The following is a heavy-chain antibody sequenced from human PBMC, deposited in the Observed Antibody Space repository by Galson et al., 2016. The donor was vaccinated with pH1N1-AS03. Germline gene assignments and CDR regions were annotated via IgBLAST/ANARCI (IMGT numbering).Heavy chain of an antibody. Sequence: SVKVSCKASGYTLTGFYVHWVRQAPGQGLEWMGWINPNSGVTNYAQKFQAWVTMTRDTSSSTAYLELSGLKSDDTAVYYCARDPRGPCSSSTCATAYYFGMDVWGQGTTVIASS. V-gene: IGHV1-2*04. CDR1: GYTLTGFY. CDR3: ARDPRGPCSSSTCATAYYFGMDV. CDR2: INPNSGVT. J-gene: IGHJ6*02. D-gene: IGHD2-2*01.